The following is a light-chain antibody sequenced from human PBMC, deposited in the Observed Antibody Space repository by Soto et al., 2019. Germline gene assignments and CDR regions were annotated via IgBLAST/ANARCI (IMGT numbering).Light chain of an antibody. J-gene: IGKJ2*01. CDR1: RDVTSRY. CDR2: GAS. CDR3: QQYNDSPYT. V-gene: IGKV3-20*01. Sequence: ENGLTQSPGTLSLSPGESASLSCRASRDVTSRYVAWFQQKPGKAPRLLIYGASSRATGIPARFGGSGSGTDYILTIDRLEPEDFALYYCQQYNDSPYTFGQGTKLEIK.